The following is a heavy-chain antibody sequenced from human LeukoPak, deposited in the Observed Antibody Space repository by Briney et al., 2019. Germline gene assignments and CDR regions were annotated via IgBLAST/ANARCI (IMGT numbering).Heavy chain of an antibody. CDR2: IYHSGST. CDR1: GYSISSGYY. Sequence: PSETLSLTCTVSGYSISSGYYWGWIRQPPGKGLEWIGSIYHSGSTYYNPSLKSRVTISVDTSKNQFSLKLSSVTAADTAVYYCARGSGGSYSPTYYFDYWGQGTLVTVSS. CDR3: ARGSGGSYSPTYYFDY. J-gene: IGHJ4*02. V-gene: IGHV4-38-2*02. D-gene: IGHD1-26*01.